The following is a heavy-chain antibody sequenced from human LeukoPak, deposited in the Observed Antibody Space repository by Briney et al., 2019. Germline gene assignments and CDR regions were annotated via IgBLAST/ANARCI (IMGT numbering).Heavy chain of an antibody. V-gene: IGHV3-48*03. D-gene: IGHD1-26*01. CDR1: GFTFSSCE. CDR3: ARTGVGGGYRFDY. J-gene: IGHJ4*02. Sequence: PGGSLRLSCAASGFTFSSCEMNWVRQAPGKGLEWVSYISNSGSTIFYADSVRGRFTISRDNFKNTLDLQMSSLGGEDTAIYYCARTGVGGGYRFDYWGQGTLVTVSS. CDR2: ISNSGSTI.